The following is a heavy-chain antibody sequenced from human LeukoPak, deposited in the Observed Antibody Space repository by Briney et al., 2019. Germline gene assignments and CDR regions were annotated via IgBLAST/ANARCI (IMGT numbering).Heavy chain of an antibody. Sequence: SETLSLTCAVYGGSFSGYYWSWIRQPPGKGLEWIGEINHSGSTNYNPSLKSRVTISVDTSKNQFSLKLSSVTAADTAVYYCAKDSPRYSSSPDAFDIWGQGTMVTVSS. CDR3: AKDSPRYSSSPDAFDI. CDR1: GGSFSGYY. J-gene: IGHJ3*02. D-gene: IGHD6-13*01. CDR2: INHSGST. V-gene: IGHV4-34*01.